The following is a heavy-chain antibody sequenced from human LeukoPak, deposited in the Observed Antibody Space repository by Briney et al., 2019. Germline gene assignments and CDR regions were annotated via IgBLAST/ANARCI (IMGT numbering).Heavy chain of an antibody. V-gene: IGHV3-7*03. D-gene: IGHD6-13*01. Sequence: GGSLRLSCAASGFTFSSCWMSWVRQAPGEGLEWVAKINQDGTEKAYVDSVRGRFTISRDNAKNSLFPQMNSLRAEDTAVYYCARGPLIAAAGTWWGQGTLVTVSS. CDR3: ARGPLIAAAGTW. CDR2: INQDGTEK. J-gene: IGHJ4*02. CDR1: GFTFSSCW.